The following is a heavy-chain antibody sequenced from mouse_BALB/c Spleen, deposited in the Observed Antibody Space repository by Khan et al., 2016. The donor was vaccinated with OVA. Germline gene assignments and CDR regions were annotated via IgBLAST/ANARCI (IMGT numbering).Heavy chain of an antibody. CDR3: AREDYDGSGHWAMDY. Sequence: DLVKPGASVKLSCKASGFTFSSYWINWIQQRPGQGLEWIGRISPGRGTFYYNDMFKGKSTLTVDTSSGAADSELSSLACEDSAVEVCAREDYDGSGHWAMDYWGQGTSVTVSS. CDR1: GFTFSSYW. CDR2: ISPGRGTF. V-gene: IGHV1S41*01. D-gene: IGHD1-1*01. J-gene: IGHJ4*01.